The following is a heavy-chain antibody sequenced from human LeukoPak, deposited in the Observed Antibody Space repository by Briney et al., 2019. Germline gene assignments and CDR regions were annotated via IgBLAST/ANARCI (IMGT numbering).Heavy chain of an antibody. CDR1: GFTVSSNY. J-gene: IGHJ6*03. D-gene: IGHD5-18*01. Sequence: GSLRLSCAASGFTVSSNYMSWFRQAPGKGLEWVSVIYSGGSTHYADSVKGRFTISRDNSKNTLYLQMNSLRAEDTAVYYCARAPGDSYGYYYYYYMDVWGKGTTVTVSS. CDR2: IYSGGST. CDR3: ARAPGDSYGYYYYYYMDV. V-gene: IGHV3-53*01.